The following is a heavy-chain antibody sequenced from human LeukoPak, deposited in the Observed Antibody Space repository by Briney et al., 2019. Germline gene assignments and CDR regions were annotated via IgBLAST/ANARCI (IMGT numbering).Heavy chain of an antibody. V-gene: IGHV1-18*01. J-gene: IGHJ4*02. Sequence: ASVKVSCKASGYSFTNYGISWVRQAPGQGLEWMGWISAYNDNAHYAQGLEGRVTMTSETSPRTAYMELRSLRSDDTAVYYCARSTLGIEFDYWGQGSLVTVSS. D-gene: IGHD7-27*01. CDR2: ISAYNDNA. CDR1: GYSFTNYG. CDR3: ARSTLGIEFDY.